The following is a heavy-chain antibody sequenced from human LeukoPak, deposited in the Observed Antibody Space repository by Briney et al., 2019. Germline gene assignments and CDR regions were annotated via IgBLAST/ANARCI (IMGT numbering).Heavy chain of an antibody. D-gene: IGHD3-10*01. CDR3: ARGGKLMITMVRGALASRDGFDI. J-gene: IGHJ3*02. V-gene: IGHV1-2*02. CDR1: GYTFIGYY. CDR2: INPHTGDT. Sequence: ASVKVSCKTSGYTFIGYYLHWVRQAPGQGLEWMGWINPHTGDTRYAQKFQGRVTMTRDTSSSTAYMELSRLRSDDTAMYYCARGGKLMITMVRGALASRDGFDIWGQGTMVTVSS.